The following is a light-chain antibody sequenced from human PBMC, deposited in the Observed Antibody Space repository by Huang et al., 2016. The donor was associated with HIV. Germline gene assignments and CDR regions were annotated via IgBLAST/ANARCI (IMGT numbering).Light chain of an antibody. CDR2: AAS. CDR3: QQVYSTPWT. CDR1: QSINSY. Sequence: DIQMTQSPSSLSASVGDRVTITCRASQSINSYLNWYQQKPEKAPKLLIYAASSLQSGVPSRFGGSGSGTDFTLTISSLQPEDFATYCCQQVYSTPWTFGQGTKVEIK. J-gene: IGKJ1*01. V-gene: IGKV1-39*01.